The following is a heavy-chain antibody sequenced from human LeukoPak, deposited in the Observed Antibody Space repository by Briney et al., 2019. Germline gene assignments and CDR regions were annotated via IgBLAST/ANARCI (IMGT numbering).Heavy chain of an antibody. J-gene: IGHJ4*02. CDR2: LNPSGGGT. CDR1: GYTFTSYY. V-gene: IGHV1-46*01. Sequence: ASVKVSCKASGYTFTSYYMHWVRQSPGQGLEWMGILNPSGGGTSYAQKFLGRVTMTRDTSTSTVYMELSSLRSEDTAVYYCARGGGEDTGMIHDYWGQGTLVTVSS. D-gene: IGHD5-18*01. CDR3: ARGGGEDTGMIHDY.